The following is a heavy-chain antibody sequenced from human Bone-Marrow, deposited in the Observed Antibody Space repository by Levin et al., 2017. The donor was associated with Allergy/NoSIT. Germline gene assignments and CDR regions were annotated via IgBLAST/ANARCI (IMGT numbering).Heavy chain of an antibody. J-gene: IGHJ2*01. CDR3: ARAPTGLYWYFDL. CDR2: IYYSGST. CDR1: CGSTRSFY. D-gene: IGHD4-17*01. V-gene: IGHV4-59*01. Sequence: PSQTLSLTCTVSCGSTRSFYWSWIRQPPGKGLEWIGYIYYSGSTKYNPSLKSRVTISVDTSKNQFSLKLSSVTAADTAVYYCARAPTGLYWYFDLWGRGTLVTVSS.